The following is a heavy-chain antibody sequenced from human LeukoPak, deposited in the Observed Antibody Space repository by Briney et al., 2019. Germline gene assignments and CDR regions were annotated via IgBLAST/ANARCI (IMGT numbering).Heavy chain of an antibody. D-gene: IGHD2-2*01. V-gene: IGHV3-23*01. Sequence: GGSLRLSCAASGFSFSSYAMSWVRQAPGKGLEWVSAISGSGGSTYYADSVKGRFTISRDNSKNTLYLQMNSLRAEDTAVYYCAKDRVWDIVVVPAALAYWGQGTLVTVSS. CDR1: GFSFSSYA. J-gene: IGHJ4*02. CDR2: ISGSGGST. CDR3: AKDRVWDIVVVPAALAY.